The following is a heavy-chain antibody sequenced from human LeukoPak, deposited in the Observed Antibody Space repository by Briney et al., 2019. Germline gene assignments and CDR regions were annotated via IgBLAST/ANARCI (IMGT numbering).Heavy chain of an antibody. CDR2: IYYSGST. CDR3: ARYNRGNSYYYDSSGSQYNWFDP. J-gene: IGHJ5*02. V-gene: IGHV4-61*01. CDR1: GGSISSSSYY. D-gene: IGHD3-22*01. Sequence: PSETLSLTCTVSGGSISSSSYYWSWIRQPPGKGLEWIGYIYYSGSTNYNPSLKSRVTISVDTSKNQFSLKLSSVTAADTAVYYCARYNRGNSYYYDSSGSQYNWFDPWGQGTLVTVSS.